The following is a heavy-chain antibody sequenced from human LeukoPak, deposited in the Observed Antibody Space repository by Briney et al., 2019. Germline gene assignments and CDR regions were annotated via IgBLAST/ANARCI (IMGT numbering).Heavy chain of an antibody. V-gene: IGHV4-4*02. Sequence: SETLSLTCGVSGVSISNNNWWTWFRQPPGKGLEWIGEVNLQGRTNYNPSLKSRVAISVDKSENHISLKLTSVTAADTAVYYCAREGGPYRPLDYSGQGTLVTVAS. CDR2: VNLQGRT. CDR1: GVSISNNNW. CDR3: AREGGPYRPLDY. J-gene: IGHJ4*02.